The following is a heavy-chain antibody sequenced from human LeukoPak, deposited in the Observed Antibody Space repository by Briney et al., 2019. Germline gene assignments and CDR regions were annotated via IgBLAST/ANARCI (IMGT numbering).Heavy chain of an antibody. CDR3: AKDRKWSYYGFDN. V-gene: IGHV3-30*18. J-gene: IGHJ4*02. CDR2: ISHDGSNR. CDR1: KFSFSDYA. Sequence: GGSLRLSCAASKFSFSDYAMHWVRQAPGKGLEWVALISHDGSNRYYVESAKGRFTISRDNSKNTLYLEMNSLRVEDTAVYYCAKDRKWSYYGFDNWGQGTLVTVSS. D-gene: IGHD3-10*01.